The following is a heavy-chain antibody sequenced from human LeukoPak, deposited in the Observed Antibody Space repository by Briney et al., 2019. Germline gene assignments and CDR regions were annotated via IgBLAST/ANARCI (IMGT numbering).Heavy chain of an antibody. CDR3: ARGRSSSSSIGGDDFDY. CDR1: GGSFSGYC. J-gene: IGHJ4*02. CDR2: INHSGST. Sequence: PSETLSLTCAVYGGSFSGYCWSWIRQPPGKGLEWIGEINHSGSTNYNPSLKSRVTISVDTSKNQFSLKLSSVTAADTAVYYCARGRSSSSSIGGDDFDYWGQGTLVTVSS. D-gene: IGHD6-6*01. V-gene: IGHV4-34*01.